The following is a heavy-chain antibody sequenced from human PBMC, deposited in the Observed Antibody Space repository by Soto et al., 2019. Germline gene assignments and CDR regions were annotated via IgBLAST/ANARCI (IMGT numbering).Heavy chain of an antibody. CDR3: ARVRYYYDSSGYGSDY. CDR1: GGSISSGDYY. Sequence: SETLSLTCTVSGGSISSGDYYWSWIRQPPGKGLEWIGYIYYSGSTYYNPSLKSRVTISVDTSKNQFSLKLSSVTAADTAVYYCARVRYYYDSSGYGSDYWGQGTLVTVSS. V-gene: IGHV4-30-4*01. CDR2: IYYSGST. D-gene: IGHD3-22*01. J-gene: IGHJ4*02.